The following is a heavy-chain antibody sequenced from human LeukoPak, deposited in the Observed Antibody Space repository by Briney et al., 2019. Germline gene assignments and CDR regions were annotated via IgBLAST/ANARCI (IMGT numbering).Heavy chain of an antibody. CDR3: ARYPYSSGPYYYMDV. V-gene: IGHV4-59*08. Sequence: PSETLSLTCTVSGGSISSYYWSWIRQPPGKGLEWIGYIYYSGSTNYNPSLKSRVTISVDTSKNQFSLKLSSVTAADTAVYYCARYPYSSGPYYYMDVWGKGTTVTVSS. J-gene: IGHJ6*03. D-gene: IGHD6-19*01. CDR2: IYYSGST. CDR1: GGSISSYY.